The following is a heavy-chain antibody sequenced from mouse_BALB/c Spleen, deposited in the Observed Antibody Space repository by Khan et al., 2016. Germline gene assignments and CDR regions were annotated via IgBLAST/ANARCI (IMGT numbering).Heavy chain of an antibody. J-gene: IGHJ4*01. V-gene: IGHV3-2*02. Sequence: EVQFVESGPGLVKPSQSLSLTCTVTGYSITSDYAWNWIRQFPGNRLEWMGYISYSGSTSYNPSLKSRISVTRDTSKNQFFLQLNSVTSEDTATYYCARSDYGDKDAMDYWGQGTSVTVSS. CDR2: ISYSGST. CDR3: ARSDYGDKDAMDY. CDR1: GYSITSDYA. D-gene: IGHD1-1*01.